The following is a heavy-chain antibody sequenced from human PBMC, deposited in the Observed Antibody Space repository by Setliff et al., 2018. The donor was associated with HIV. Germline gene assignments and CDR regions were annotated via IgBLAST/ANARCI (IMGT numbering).Heavy chain of an antibody. Sequence: PGESLKISCAASGFTFSSYVMTRVRQAPGKGLEWVSSVTGNGARTFYADSVKGRFTISRDTSKNTMYLQMSSLRAEDTAVYYCATGNSADTWYHFAYWGQGTLVTVSS. CDR3: ATGNSADTWYHFAY. D-gene: IGHD6-13*01. CDR2: VTGNGART. J-gene: IGHJ4*02. CDR1: GFTFSSYV. V-gene: IGHV3-23*01.